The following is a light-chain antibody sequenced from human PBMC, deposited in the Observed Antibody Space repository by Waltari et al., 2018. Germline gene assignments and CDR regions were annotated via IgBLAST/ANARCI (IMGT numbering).Light chain of an antibody. J-gene: IGKJ1*01. Sequence: IQMTQYTSTLTAPAGDRVSITCRASLSVSTWLAWYQQKPGKAPKLLIYEASNLESGVPSRFRGSGSATEFTLTISSLQPDDFATYFCQQYNSFSRTFGQGTKVEIK. V-gene: IGKV1-5*03. CDR3: QQYNSFSRT. CDR2: EAS. CDR1: LSVSTW.